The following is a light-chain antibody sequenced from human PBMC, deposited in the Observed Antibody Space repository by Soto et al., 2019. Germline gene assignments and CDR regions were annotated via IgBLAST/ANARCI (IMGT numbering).Light chain of an antibody. CDR2: GAS. V-gene: IGKV3-15*01. J-gene: IGKJ4*01. Sequence: EIVMTQSPYSMFMSXGERATLACRASQSVSGNLAWYQQKPGQAPRLLIYGASTRATGIPARFSGSGSGTEFTLTISSLKSEDFAVYFCQHYSQWLSFGGGTKVDIK. CDR3: QHYSQWLS. CDR1: QSVSGN.